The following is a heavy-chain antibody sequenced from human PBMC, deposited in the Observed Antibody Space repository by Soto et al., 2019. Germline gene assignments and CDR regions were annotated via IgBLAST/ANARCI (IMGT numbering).Heavy chain of an antibody. V-gene: IGHV3-23*01. CDR1: GFTFSSYA. CDR3: AKNPAVRGVISLDAFDI. CDR2: ISGSGGIT. D-gene: IGHD3-10*01. Sequence: GGSLRLSCAASGFTFSSYAMSWVRQAPGKGLEWVSAISGSGGITYYADSVKGRFTISRDNSKNTLYLQMNSLRAEDTAVYYCAKNPAVRGVISLDAFDIWGQGTMVTVSS. J-gene: IGHJ3*02.